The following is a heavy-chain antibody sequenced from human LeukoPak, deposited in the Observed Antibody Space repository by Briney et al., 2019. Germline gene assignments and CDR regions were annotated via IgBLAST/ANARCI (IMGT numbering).Heavy chain of an antibody. CDR2: IYYSGST. CDR1: GGSISSSSYY. Sequence: PSETLSLTCTVSGGSISSSSYYWGWIRQPPGKGLEWIGSIYYSGSTYYNPSLKSRVTISVDTSKNQFSLKLSSVTAADTAVYYCARLQQWLDWYFDLWGRGTLVTVSS. CDR3: ARLQQWLDWYFDL. D-gene: IGHD6-19*01. V-gene: IGHV4-39*01. J-gene: IGHJ2*01.